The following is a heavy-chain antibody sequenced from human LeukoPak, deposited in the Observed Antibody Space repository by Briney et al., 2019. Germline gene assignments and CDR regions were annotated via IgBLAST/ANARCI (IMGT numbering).Heavy chain of an antibody. D-gene: IGHD6-19*01. CDR1: GGSISSYY. CDR2: IYYTGRT. J-gene: IGHJ4*02. Sequence: PSETLSLTCTVSGGSISSYYWSWIRQPPGKGLEWIGYIYYTGRTNYNPSLKSRVTFSVDTSMNQFSLKLSSVTAADTAVYYCAREKAVADYFDYWGKGTLVTVSS. CDR3: AREKAVADYFDY. V-gene: IGHV4-59*01.